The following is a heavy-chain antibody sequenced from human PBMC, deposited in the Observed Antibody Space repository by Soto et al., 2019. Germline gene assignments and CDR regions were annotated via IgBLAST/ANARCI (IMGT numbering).Heavy chain of an antibody. CDR2: IFYSGST. CDR1: GVSISGHY. V-gene: IGHV4-59*11. D-gene: IGHD6-19*01. Sequence: SETLSLTCTVSGVSISGHYWTWMRQPPGKGLEWIGYIFYSGSTNYNPSLKGRVTISVDTSKNQFSLKLSSVTAADTAVYYCARVGSSGWSPDYWGPGTLVTVSS. CDR3: ARVGSSGWSPDY. J-gene: IGHJ4*02.